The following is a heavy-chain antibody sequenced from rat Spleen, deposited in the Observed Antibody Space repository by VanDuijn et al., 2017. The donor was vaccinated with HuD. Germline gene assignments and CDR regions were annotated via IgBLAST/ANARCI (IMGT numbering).Heavy chain of an antibody. J-gene: IGHJ2*01. D-gene: IGHD1-12*02. CDR1: GFTFSNYY. CDR2: ISYDGRMT. CDR3: TTDTFYDGTYYPGGFDY. V-gene: IGHV5-29*01. Sequence: EVQLVESGGGLVQPGRSLKLSCAASGFTFSNYYMAWVRQAPTKGLEWVATISYDGRMTYYGDSVKGRFTISRDNAKSTLYLQLDSLRSEDTATYYCTTDTFYDGTYYPGGFDYWGQGVMVTVSS.